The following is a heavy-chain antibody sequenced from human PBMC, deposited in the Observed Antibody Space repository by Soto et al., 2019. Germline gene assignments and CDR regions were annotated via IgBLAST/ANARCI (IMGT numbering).Heavy chain of an antibody. Sequence: QVQLQESGPGLVKPSQTLSLTCTVSGGSISSGGYYWSWIRQHPAKGLEWIGYIYYSGSTYYNPSLKSRLTISVDTSKNQLSLKLSSVTAADTAVYYCARLYGDGLNDYYGMDVWGQGTTGTVSS. D-gene: IGHD4-17*01. V-gene: IGHV4-31*03. CDR2: IYYSGST. CDR3: ARLYGDGLNDYYGMDV. J-gene: IGHJ6*02. CDR1: GGSISSGGYY.